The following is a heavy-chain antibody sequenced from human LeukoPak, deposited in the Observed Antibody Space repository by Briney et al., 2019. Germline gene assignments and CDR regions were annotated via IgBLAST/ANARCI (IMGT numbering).Heavy chain of an antibody. V-gene: IGHV3-74*01. J-gene: IGHJ4*02. CDR1: GFTFSRYW. D-gene: IGHD6-19*01. CDR2: INSDGSST. CDR3: ARDSSGQWLARPGFDY. Sequence: PGGSLRLSRAAPGFTFSRYWMHWVRQVPGKGLVWVSRINSDGSSTSYADSVKGRFTISRDNAKNTLYLQMNSLRAEDTAVYYCARDSSGQWLARPGFDYWGQGTLVTVSS.